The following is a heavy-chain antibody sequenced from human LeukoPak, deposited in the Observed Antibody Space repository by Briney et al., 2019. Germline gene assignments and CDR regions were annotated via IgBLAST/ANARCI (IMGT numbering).Heavy chain of an antibody. D-gene: IGHD3-22*01. CDR1: GYTFTDYY. CDR3: ARALPYDSSGYVAFDI. CDR2: INPNSGGT. J-gene: IGHJ3*02. Sequence: GASVKVSCKASGYTFTDYYMHWVRQAPGQGLEWMGWINPNSGGTNYAQKFQGWVTMTRDTSISTAYMELSRLKSDDTAVYYCARALPYDSSGYVAFDIWGQGTMVTVSS. V-gene: IGHV1-2*04.